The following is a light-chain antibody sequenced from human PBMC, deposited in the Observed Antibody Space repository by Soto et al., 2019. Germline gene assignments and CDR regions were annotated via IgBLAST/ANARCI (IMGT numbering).Light chain of an antibody. CDR3: QHYKT. CDR2: DAF. CDR1: QSVSTSY. Sequence: EIVLTQSPGTLSLSPGERANLSCRASQSVSTSYVAWYQQKFGQAPRLLIYDAFSRPTGIPDRFSASVSGTDFTLTISRLKPEDFAVYYCQHYKTFGQGTKVDI. V-gene: IGKV3-20*01. J-gene: IGKJ1*01.